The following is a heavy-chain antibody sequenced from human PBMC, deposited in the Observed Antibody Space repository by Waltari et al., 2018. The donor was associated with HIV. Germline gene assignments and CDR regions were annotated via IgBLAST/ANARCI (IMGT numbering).Heavy chain of an antibody. D-gene: IGHD2-8*01. Sequence: QAQLVQSGAETKKPGSSLTVSCQASGGAFDTFAFTWVRQALGQGLGWLGGSSTFFVVIDSHEFNGRVTIASKASTRTVFLEWGGLRPDDTAVDCGAKSDFTKLMRGQKAFDVWGQGT. J-gene: IGHJ3*01. CDR1: GGAFDTFA. CDR3: AKSDFTKLMRGQKAFDV. CDR2: SSTFFVV. V-gene: IGHV1-69*01.